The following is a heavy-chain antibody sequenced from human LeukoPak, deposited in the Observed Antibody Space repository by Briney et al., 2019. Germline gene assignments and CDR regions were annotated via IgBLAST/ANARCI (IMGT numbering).Heavy chain of an antibody. D-gene: IGHD3-10*01. V-gene: IGHV1-8*01. J-gene: IGHJ6*02. CDR1: GYTFTSYD. CDR2: MNPNSGNT. CDR3: PRTAMVRGVIFYCYYGMDV. Sequence: ASVKVSCKGSGYTFTSYDINWVRQATGQGLEWMGWMNPNSGNTGYAQKFQGRVTMTRNTSISTAYMELSSLRSEDTVVYYSPRTAMVRGVIFYCYYGMDVWGQGTTVTVSS.